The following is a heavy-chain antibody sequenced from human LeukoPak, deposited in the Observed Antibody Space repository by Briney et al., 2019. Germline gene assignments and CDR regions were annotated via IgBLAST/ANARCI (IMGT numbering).Heavy chain of an antibody. Sequence: GGSLRLSCAASGFTFSSYGMQFSSYGMHWVRQAPGQGLEWVAFIRSDGRNKYYADSVKGRFTISRDNAKNSLYLQMNSLRAEDTAVYYCARSASLERQDYWGQGTLVTVSS. D-gene: IGHD1-1*01. CDR3: ARSASLERQDY. CDR1: GFTFSSYGMQFSSYG. J-gene: IGHJ4*02. CDR2: IRSDGRNK. V-gene: IGHV3-30*02.